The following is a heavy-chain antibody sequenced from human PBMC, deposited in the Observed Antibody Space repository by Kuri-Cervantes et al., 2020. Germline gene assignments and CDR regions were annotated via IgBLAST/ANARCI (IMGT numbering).Heavy chain of an antibody. Sequence: SETLSLTCTVSGGSISSSSYYWGWIRQPPGKGLEWIGSIYYSGSTYCNPSLKSRVTISVDTSKNQFSLELSSVTAADTAVYYCARGHPYGEHFDYWGQGTLVTVSS. CDR2: IYYSGST. CDR1: GGSISSSSYY. J-gene: IGHJ4*02. V-gene: IGHV4-39*07. D-gene: IGHD1/OR15-1a*01. CDR3: ARGHPYGEHFDY.